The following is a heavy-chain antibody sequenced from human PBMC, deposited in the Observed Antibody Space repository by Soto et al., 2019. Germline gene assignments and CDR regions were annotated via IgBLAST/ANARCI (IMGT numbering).Heavy chain of an antibody. CDR3: ARAVYGGNGFDY. Sequence: SETLSLTCTVSGGSITSYFWSWIRQPPGKGLDWIGYIYYSGSTSYNPSLKSRVTILVDTSKNQFSLKLSSVTAADTAVYYCARAVYGGNGFDYWGRGTLVTVSS. D-gene: IGHD4-17*01. J-gene: IGHJ4*02. V-gene: IGHV4-59*01. CDR2: IYYSGST. CDR1: GGSITSYF.